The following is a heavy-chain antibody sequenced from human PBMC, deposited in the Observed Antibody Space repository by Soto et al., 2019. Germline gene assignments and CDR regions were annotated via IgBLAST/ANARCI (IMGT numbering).Heavy chain of an antibody. CDR2: IKPNSGNT. CDR3: ARAREYYYGMDV. CDR1: GYTFTSYD. J-gene: IGHJ6*02. Sequence: QVQLVQSGAEVKKPGASVKVSCKASGYTFTSYDINWVRQATGQGLEWMGWIKPNSGNTGYAQKFLGRFTMTRNTTISTAYMELSSLRSEDTAVYYCARAREYYYGMDVWGQGTTVTVSS. V-gene: IGHV1-8*01.